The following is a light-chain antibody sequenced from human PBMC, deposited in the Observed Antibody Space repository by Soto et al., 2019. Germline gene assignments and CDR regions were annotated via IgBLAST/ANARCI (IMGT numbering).Light chain of an antibody. CDR1: LSISTW. CDR3: QQYSSSPPAYT. CDR2: WAS. V-gene: IGKV4-1*01. Sequence: DIQMTQSPSTVSASVGDGVTITCRASLSISTWLAWYQQKPGQPPKLLIYWASTREFGVPDRFSGSGSGTDFTLTISSLQAEDVAVYYCQQYSSSPPAYTFGQGTKLEIK. J-gene: IGKJ2*01.